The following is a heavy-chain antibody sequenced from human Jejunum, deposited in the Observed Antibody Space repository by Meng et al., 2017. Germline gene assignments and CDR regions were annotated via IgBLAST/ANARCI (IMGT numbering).Heavy chain of an antibody. CDR3: VKDSEYYDSSGSKGYFDH. CDR2: ISWDGDDS. CDR1: GFTFDDYA. J-gene: IGHJ4*02. D-gene: IGHD3-22*01. Sequence: GGSLRLSCVASGFTFDDYAMHWVRQAPGKGLEWVSLISWDGDDSYYADSVKGRFTISRDDSKNSLYLQVNSLRAEDTALYYGVKDSEYYDSSGSKGYFDHWGQGTLVTVSS. V-gene: IGHV3-43D*03.